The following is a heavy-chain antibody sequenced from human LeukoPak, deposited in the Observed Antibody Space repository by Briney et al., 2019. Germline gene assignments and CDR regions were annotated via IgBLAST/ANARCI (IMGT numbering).Heavy chain of an antibody. J-gene: IGHJ4*02. CDR2: GHYSGNT. Sequence: VKPSETLSLTCTVSGTSITSYYWNWIRPPPEQGPEWMGYGHYSGNTKYNPPLKSRVTISVDTSKNQFSLRLSSVTAADTAVYFCAKWASDNRAFDLWGQGTLVTVSS. V-gene: IGHV4-59*08. CDR1: GTSITSYY. CDR3: AKWASDNRAFDL. D-gene: IGHD2-8*01.